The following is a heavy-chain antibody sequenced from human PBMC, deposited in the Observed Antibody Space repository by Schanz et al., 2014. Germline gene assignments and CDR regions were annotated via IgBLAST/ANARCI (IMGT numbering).Heavy chain of an antibody. CDR1: GYNFTTYT. CDR2: INTNTGNP. V-gene: IGHV7-4-1*02. D-gene: IGHD7-27*01. J-gene: IGHJ4*02. CDR3: ARGEANWGQY. Sequence: QVQLVQSGPAVKKPGASMKVSCKASGYNFTTYTMNWVRQAPGQGLEWMGWINTNTGNPTYAQGFTGRLVFSLDTSVSTAYLQISFLKADDTAVFFCARGEANWGQYWGQGTLVTVSS.